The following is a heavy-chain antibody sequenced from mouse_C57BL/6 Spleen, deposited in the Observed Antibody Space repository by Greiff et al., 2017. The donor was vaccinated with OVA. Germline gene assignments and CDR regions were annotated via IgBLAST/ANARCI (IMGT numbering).Heavy chain of an antibody. D-gene: IGHD2-2*01. CDR2: INYDGSST. J-gene: IGHJ2*01. Sequence: EVQLVESEGGLVQPGSSMKLSCTASGFTFSDYYMAWVRQVPEKGLEWVANINYDGSSTYYLDSLKSRFIISRDNAKNILYLQMSSLKSEDTATYYCARAAMVTHFDYWGQGTTLTVSS. CDR3: ARAAMVTHFDY. CDR1: GFTFSDYY. V-gene: IGHV5-16*01.